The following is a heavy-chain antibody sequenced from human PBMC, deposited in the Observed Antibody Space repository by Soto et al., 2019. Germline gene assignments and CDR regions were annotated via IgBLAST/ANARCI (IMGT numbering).Heavy chain of an antibody. CDR1: GLTVGDNY. V-gene: IGHV3-53*01. CDR3: AREGGYDSSGYYQYYFDY. Sequence: PGGSLRLSCAASGLTVGDNYMSWVRQAPGMGLEWVSAIYYNGTTYYADSVKGRFTISRDNAKNSLYPQMNSLRAEDTAVYYCAREGGYDSSGYYQYYFDYWGQGTLVTVSS. CDR2: IYYNGTT. J-gene: IGHJ4*02. D-gene: IGHD3-22*01.